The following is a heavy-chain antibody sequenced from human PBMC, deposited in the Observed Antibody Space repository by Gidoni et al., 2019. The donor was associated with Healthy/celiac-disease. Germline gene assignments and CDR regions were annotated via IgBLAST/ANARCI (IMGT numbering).Heavy chain of an antibody. V-gene: IGHV3-66*01. D-gene: IGHD3-22*01. CDR3: ARATGGGYYQYYFDY. J-gene: IGHJ4*02. Sequence: GFTVSSNYMSWVRQAPGKGLEWVSVIYSGGSTYYADSVKGRFTISRDNSKNTLYLQMNSLRAEDTAVYYCARATGGGYYQYYFDYWGQGTLVTVSS. CDR2: IYSGGST. CDR1: GFTVSSNY.